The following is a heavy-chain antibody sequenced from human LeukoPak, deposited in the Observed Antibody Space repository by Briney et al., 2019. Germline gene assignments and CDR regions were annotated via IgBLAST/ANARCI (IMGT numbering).Heavy chain of an antibody. CDR2: ISSTGDYI. CDR3: VSGNDPDSTWESYRLDAFDI. D-gene: IGHD3-16*02. V-gene: IGHV3-21*01. J-gene: IGHJ3*02. Sequence: KSGGSLRLSCAASGYTFRHYSVNWVRQAPGKGLEWVSSISSTGDYIYYADSVEGRFTISRDNAKSSLYLQMNSLSAEDTAVYYCVSGNDPDSTWESYRLDAFDIWGQGTTVIVSS. CDR1: GYTFRHYS.